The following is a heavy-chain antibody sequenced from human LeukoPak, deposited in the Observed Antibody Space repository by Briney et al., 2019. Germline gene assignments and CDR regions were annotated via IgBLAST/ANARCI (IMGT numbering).Heavy chain of an antibody. V-gene: IGHV3-43*01. Sequence: GGSLRLSCAASGFTFDDYTTHWVRQAPGRGLEWVPLISWDGGSTYYADSVKGRFTISRDNSKNSLYLQMNSLRTEDTALYYCAKGYCSGGSCYPGDYWGQGTLVTVSS. CDR2: ISWDGGST. J-gene: IGHJ4*02. D-gene: IGHD2-15*01. CDR3: AKGYCSGGSCYPGDY. CDR1: GFTFDDYT.